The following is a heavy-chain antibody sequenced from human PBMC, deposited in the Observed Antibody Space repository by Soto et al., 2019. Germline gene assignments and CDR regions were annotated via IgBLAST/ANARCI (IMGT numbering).Heavy chain of an antibody. CDR3: ATGTTISTYKDYYCGQ. D-gene: IGHD1-1*01. CDR1: GYDFTTHW. J-gene: IGHJ4*02. CDR2: IYPGDSDT. V-gene: IGHV5-51*01. Sequence: PGESLKISCKGSGYDFTTHWVAWVRQMPGKGLEWVGIIYPGDSDTRYSPSFQAQVIISVDKSITTAYLQWASLKASDTAMYYCATGTTISTYKDYYCGQWGKGTLVTVSS.